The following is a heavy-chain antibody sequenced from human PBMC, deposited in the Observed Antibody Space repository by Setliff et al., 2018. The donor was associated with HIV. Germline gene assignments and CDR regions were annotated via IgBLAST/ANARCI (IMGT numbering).Heavy chain of an antibody. CDR1: GFTFSNYG. D-gene: IGHD6-19*01. Sequence: GGSLRLSCAASGFTFSNYGMNWVRQAPGKGLEWVSYISDSSSTIYYAGSVKGRFTVSRDNAKNSLYLQMNSLRVEDTAVYYCANVHRALADTYWGLGTLVTVSS. CDR2: ISDSSSTI. CDR3: ANVHRALADTY. J-gene: IGHJ4*02. V-gene: IGHV3-48*04.